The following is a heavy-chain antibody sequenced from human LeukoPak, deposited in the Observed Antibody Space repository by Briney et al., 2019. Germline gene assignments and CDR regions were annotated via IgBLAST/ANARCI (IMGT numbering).Heavy chain of an antibody. CDR1: GYTFTSYY. J-gene: IGHJ4*02. CDR2: INPSGGST. V-gene: IGHV1-46*01. D-gene: IGHD2-21*02. Sequence: ASVKVSCTASGYTFTSYYMHWVRQAPGQGLEWMGIINPSGGSTSYAQKFQGRVTMTRDTSTSTVYMELSSLRSEDTAVYYCAREVETYCGGDCYSVWGQGTLVTVSS. CDR3: AREVETYCGGDCYSV.